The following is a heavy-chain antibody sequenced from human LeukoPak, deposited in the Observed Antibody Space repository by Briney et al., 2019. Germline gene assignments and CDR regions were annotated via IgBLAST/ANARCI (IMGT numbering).Heavy chain of an antibody. CDR1: GGSISSYY. CDR3: ARGDYYGSGATGGYYFDY. CDR2: SYYSGST. D-gene: IGHD3-10*01. Sequence: SETLSLTCTVSGGSISSYYWSWIRQPPGKGLEWIGYSYYSGSTNYNPSLKSRVTISVDTSKNQFSLKLSSVTAADTAVYYCARGDYYGSGATGGYYFDYWGQGTLVTVSS. J-gene: IGHJ4*02. V-gene: IGHV4-59*01.